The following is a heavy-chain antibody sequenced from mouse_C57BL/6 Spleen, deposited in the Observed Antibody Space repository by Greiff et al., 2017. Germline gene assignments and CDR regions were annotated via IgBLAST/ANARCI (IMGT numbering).Heavy chain of an antibody. CDR1: GFNIKDYY. D-gene: IGHD3-2*02. Sequence: VQLQQSGAELVRPGASVKLSCTASGFNIKDYYMHWVKQRPEQGLEWIGRIDPEDGDTEYAPKFQGKATMTADTSPNTSYLQLSSLTSEDTAVYYGTTPLDSSCYGFAYWGQGTLVTVSA. J-gene: IGHJ3*01. CDR2: IDPEDGDT. CDR3: TTPLDSSCYGFAY. V-gene: IGHV14-1*01.